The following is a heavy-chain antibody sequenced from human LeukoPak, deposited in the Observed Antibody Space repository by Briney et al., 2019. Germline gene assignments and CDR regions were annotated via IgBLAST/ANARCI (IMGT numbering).Heavy chain of an antibody. CDR2: IKSKGDGGTT. D-gene: IGHD3-16*01. V-gene: IGHV3-15*01. CDR1: GFTFSSYN. Sequence: PGGSLRLSCAASGFTFSSYNMNWVRQAPGKGLESVGRIKSKGDGGTTDYAAPVKGRFTISRDDSQNTLFLQMNSLSTEDTAVYYCITLYWGPDGGSWGQGTLVTVSS. CDR3: ITLYWGPDGGS. J-gene: IGHJ4*02.